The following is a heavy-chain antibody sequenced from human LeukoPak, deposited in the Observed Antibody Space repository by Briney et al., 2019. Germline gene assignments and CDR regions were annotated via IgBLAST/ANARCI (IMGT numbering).Heavy chain of an antibody. CDR1: GGSISNYW. CDR3: ATGYNYGLDV. J-gene: IGHJ6*02. V-gene: IGHV4-59*08. CDR2: IYYSGST. Sequence: PSETLSLTCTVSGGSISNYWCNWIRQPPGKGLEWIGYIYYSGSTNSSPSHKSRVTSSLDTSKNQCSLKLISVTAADTAVYYCATGYNYGLDVWGQGTTVSVSS.